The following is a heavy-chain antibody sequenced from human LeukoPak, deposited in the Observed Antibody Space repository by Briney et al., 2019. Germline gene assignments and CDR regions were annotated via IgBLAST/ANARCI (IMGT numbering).Heavy chain of an antibody. CDR1: GFTFSSYA. D-gene: IGHD5-18*01. Sequence: PGGSLRLSCAASGFTFSSYAMSWVRQVPGRGLEWVSTISGSGDATYYPDFAKGRFTVSRDNSKNTVYLQMNSLRADDTAVYYCAKRGYNYGPLDYWGQGTLVTVSS. J-gene: IGHJ4*02. CDR3: AKRGYNYGPLDY. CDR2: ISGSGDAT. V-gene: IGHV3-23*01.